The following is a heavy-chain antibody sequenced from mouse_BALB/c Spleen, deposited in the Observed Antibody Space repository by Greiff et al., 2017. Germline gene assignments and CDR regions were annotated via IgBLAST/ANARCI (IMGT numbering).Heavy chain of an antibody. D-gene: IGHD2-14*01. V-gene: IGHV6-6*02. CDR3: TTAYYRSYFDY. J-gene: IGHJ2*01. CDR1: GFTFSNYW. Sequence: EVHLVESGGGLVQPGGSMKLSCVASGFTFSNYWMNWVRQSPEKGLEWVAEIRLKSNNYATHYAESVKGRFTISRDDSKSSVYLQMNNLRAEDTGIYYCTTAYYRSYFDYWGQGTTLTVSS. CDR2: IRLKSNNYAT.